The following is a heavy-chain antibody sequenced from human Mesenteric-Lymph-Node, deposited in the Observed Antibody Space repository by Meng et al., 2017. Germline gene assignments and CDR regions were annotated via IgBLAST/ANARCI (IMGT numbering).Heavy chain of an antibody. V-gene: IGHV6-1*01. J-gene: IGHJ4*02. CDR1: GDSVSTNSAA. Sequence: QVQLQQSGPGLVKPSQTLSRPCAIPGDSVSTNSAAWNWIRQSPSGGLEWLGRTYYKSKWYNDYAESVKSRITINPDTSKNQFSLQLNSVTPEDTAVYYCARDPAAFDFWGQGILVTVSS. CDR2: TYYKSKWYN. CDR3: ARDPAAFDF. D-gene: IGHD6-25*01.